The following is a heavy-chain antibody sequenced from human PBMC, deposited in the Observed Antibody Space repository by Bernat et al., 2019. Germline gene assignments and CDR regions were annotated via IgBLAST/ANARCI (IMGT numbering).Heavy chain of an antibody. CDR2: IKQDGSEK. V-gene: IGHV3-7*03. Sequence: EVQLVESGGGLVQPGGSLRLSCAASGFTFSSYWMSWVRQAPGKGREWVANIKQDGSEKYYVDSVKGRFTISRDNAKNSLYLQMNSLRAEDTAVYYCARKRPLGQWLYYYYGMDVWGQGTTVTVSS. J-gene: IGHJ6*02. D-gene: IGHD6-19*01. CDR3: ARKRPLGQWLYYYYGMDV. CDR1: GFTFSSYW.